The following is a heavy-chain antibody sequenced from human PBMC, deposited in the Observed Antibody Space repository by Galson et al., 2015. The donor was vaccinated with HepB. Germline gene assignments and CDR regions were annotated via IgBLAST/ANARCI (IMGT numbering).Heavy chain of an antibody. CDR2: IYTSGST. CDR3: ARVWSSSGEGV. CDR1: GGSISSGSYY. V-gene: IGHV4-61*02. D-gene: IGHD6-19*01. J-gene: IGHJ4*02. Sequence: TLSLTCTVSGGSISSGSYYWSWIRQPAGKGLEWIGRIYTSGSTNYNPSLKSRVTMSVDTSKNQFSLKLSSVTAADTAVYYCARVWSSSGEGVWGQGTLVTVSS.